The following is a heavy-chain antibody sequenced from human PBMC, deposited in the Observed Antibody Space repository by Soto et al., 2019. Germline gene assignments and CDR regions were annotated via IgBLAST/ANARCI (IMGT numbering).Heavy chain of an antibody. CDR1: GGSFSGYY. D-gene: IGHD6-6*01. J-gene: IGHJ5*02. CDR2: INHSGST. CDR3: ARGRGAARPLRPDGDSDNWFDP. V-gene: IGHV4-34*01. Sequence: LSLTCAVYGGSFSGYYWSWIRQPPGKGLEWIGEINHSGSTNYNPSLKSRVTISVDTSKNQFSLKLSSVTAADTAVYYCARGRGAARPLRPDGDSDNWFDPWGQGTLVTVSS.